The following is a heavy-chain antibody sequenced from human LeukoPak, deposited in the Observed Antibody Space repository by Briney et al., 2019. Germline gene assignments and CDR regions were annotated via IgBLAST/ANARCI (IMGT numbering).Heavy chain of an antibody. CDR3: ARDIGGMATEYYFDC. CDR2: ISYDGSNK. Sequence: GGSLRLSCAASGFTFSNAWMSWVRQAPGKGLEWVAVISYDGSNKYYADSVKGRFTISRDNSKNTLYLQMNSLRAEDTAVYYCARDIGGMATEYYFDCWGQGTLVTVSS. V-gene: IGHV3-30-3*01. CDR1: GFTFSNAW. J-gene: IGHJ4*02. D-gene: IGHD5-24*01.